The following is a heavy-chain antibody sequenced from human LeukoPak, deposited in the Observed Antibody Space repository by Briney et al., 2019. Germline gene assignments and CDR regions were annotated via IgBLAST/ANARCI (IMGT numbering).Heavy chain of an antibody. J-gene: IGHJ5*02. Sequence: GASVKVSCKASGGTFSSYAISWVRQAPGQGLEWMGRIIPILGIANYAQKFQGRVTITADKSTSTAYMELSSLRSEDTAVYFCARARSVRTYNWFDPWGQGTLVTVSS. CDR3: ARARSVRTYNWFDP. CDR2: IIPILGIA. CDR1: GGTFSSYA. D-gene: IGHD3-3*01. V-gene: IGHV1-69*04.